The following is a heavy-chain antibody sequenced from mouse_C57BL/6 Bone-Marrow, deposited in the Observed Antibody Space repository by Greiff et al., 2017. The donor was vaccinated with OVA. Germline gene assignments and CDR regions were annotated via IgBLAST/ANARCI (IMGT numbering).Heavy chain of an antibody. V-gene: IGHV1-82*01. D-gene: IGHD2-14*01. Sequence: QVQLQQSGPELVKPGASVKISCKASGYAFSSSWMNWVKQRPGKGLEWIGRIYPGDGDTNYNGKFKGKATLTADKSSSTAYMQLSSLTSEDSAVYFCARSLQGNYFDYWGQGTTLTVSS. J-gene: IGHJ2*01. CDR2: IYPGDGDT. CDR1: GYAFSSSW. CDR3: ARSLQGNYFDY.